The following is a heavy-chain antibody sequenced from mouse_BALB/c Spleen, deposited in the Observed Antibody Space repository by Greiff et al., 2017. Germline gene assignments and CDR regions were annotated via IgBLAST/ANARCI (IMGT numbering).Heavy chain of an antibody. V-gene: IGHV1-80*01. J-gene: IGHJ4*01. Sequence: QVQLKESGAELVRPGSSVKISCKASGYAFSSYWMNWVKQRPGQGLEWIGQIYPGDGDTNYNGKFKGKATLTADKSSSTAYMQLSSLTSEDSAVYFCARRDHDYDAMDYWGQGTSVTVSS. CDR3: ARRDHDYDAMDY. CDR2: IYPGDGDT. CDR1: GYAFSSYW.